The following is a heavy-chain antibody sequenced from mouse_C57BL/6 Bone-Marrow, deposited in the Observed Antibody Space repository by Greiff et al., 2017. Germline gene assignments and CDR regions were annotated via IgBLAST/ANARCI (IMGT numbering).Heavy chain of an antibody. CDR1: GYTFTSYW. CDR2: IYPTSGRT. V-gene: IGHV1-55*01. Sequence: QVQLQQPGAELVKPGASVKMSCKASGYTFTSYWIHWVKQRPGQRLEWIGDIYPTSGRTNYKEKFKRKAILTVDTSSNTAYMQLSSLTSEDSAVFYCARSGPLGRSFDYWGRGTALTVTA. CDR3: ARSGPLGRSFDY. D-gene: IGHD4-1*01. J-gene: IGHJ2*01.